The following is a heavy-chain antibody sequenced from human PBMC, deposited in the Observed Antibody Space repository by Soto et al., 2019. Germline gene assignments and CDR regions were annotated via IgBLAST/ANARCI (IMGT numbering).Heavy chain of an antibody. D-gene: IGHD3-10*01. Sequence: SVKVSCKASGGTFSSYTISWVRQAPGQGLEWMGRIIPILGIANYAQKFQGRVTITADMSTSTAYMELSSLRSEDTAVYYCAADYPWFGEFDFDYWGQGTLVTVSS. CDR2: IIPILGIA. CDR3: AADYPWFGEFDFDY. CDR1: GGTFSSYT. J-gene: IGHJ4*02. V-gene: IGHV1-69*02.